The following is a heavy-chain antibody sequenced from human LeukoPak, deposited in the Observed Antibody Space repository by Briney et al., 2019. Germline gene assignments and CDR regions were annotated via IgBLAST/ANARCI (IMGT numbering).Heavy chain of an antibody. J-gene: IGHJ4*02. CDR3: ASKGLVFDY. V-gene: IGHV4-59*05. CDR1: GDSISNYH. Sequence: KASETLSLTCTVSGDSISNYHWSWIRQPPGKGLEWIGSIYYSGSTYYNPSLKSRVTISVDTSKNQFSLKLSSVTAADTAVYYCASKGLVFDYWGRGTLVTVSS. CDR2: IYYSGST. D-gene: IGHD2-21*02.